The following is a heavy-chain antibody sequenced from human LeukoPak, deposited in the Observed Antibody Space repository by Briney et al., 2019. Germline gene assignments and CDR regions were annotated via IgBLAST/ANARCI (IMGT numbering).Heavy chain of an antibody. CDR3: ARTQFYRRGFDH. D-gene: IGHD2/OR15-2a*01. J-gene: IGHJ4*02. CDR1: GGFITTYY. Sequence: SETLSLTCTVSGGFITTYYWRWVRQSPGKGLEWIGYIYHGGDTNYNPSLKSRVTISVDTSKNQVSLTLNFVTAADTAVYYCARTQFYRRGFDHWGQGTLVTVSS. V-gene: IGHV4-59*01. CDR2: IYHGGDT.